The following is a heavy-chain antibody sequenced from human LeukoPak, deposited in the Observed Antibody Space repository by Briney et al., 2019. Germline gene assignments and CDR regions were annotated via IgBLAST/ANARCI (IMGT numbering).Heavy chain of an antibody. J-gene: IGHJ5*02. V-gene: IGHV3-7*01. CDR2: IKPDRSEN. Sequence: GGSLRLSCAASGFTISSNWMSWGRQAPGKGLGWVAKIKPDRSENYTVHPLKGQLTISRANAKNSLYLQMNSLGAEATAVYYGARVAYQLLSWFDPWGQGTLVTVSS. CDR3: ARVAYQLLSWFDP. CDR1: GFTISSNW. D-gene: IGHD2-2*01.